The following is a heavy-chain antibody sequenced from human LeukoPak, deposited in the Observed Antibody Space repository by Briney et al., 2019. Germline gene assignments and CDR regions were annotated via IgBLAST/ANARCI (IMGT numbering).Heavy chain of an antibody. CDR1: GGSISDASSITGSSAF. V-gene: IGHV4-39*01. Sequence: SETLSLTCSVSGGSISDASSITGSSAFWGWIRQAPGKGLEWIGSIYYSGITYYKPSLKSRVTISVDTSKNQFSLKMRSVTAADTAVYYCARHWMWPDAFDIWGQGTMVTVSS. CDR3: ARHWMWPDAFDI. CDR2: IYYSGIT. J-gene: IGHJ3*02. D-gene: IGHD2-2*03.